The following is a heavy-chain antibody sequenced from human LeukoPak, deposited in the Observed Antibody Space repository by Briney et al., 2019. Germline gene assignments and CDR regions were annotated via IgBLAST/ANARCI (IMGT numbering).Heavy chain of an antibody. CDR3: ATDSNRGILEWFQY. J-gene: IGHJ1*01. V-gene: IGHV4-38-2*01. CDR1: GYSISNGYY. Sequence: SETLSLTCAVPGYSISNGYYWGWIRQPPGKGLDWIGSISYSGSTYYNPSLKSRVTISVDTSKNHFSLKLSSVTAADTAVYYFATDSNRGILEWFQYWGQGSLVTVSS. D-gene: IGHD3-3*01. CDR2: ISYSGST.